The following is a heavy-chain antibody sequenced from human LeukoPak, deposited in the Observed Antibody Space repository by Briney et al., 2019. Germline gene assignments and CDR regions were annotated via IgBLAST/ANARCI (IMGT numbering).Heavy chain of an antibody. Sequence: GTSVKVSCKTSGYTFTGYYMHWVRQAPGQGLEWMGWINPNSGGTNYAQEFQGRVTMTRDTSISTAYMELSRLRSDDTAVYYCARARLRFLEWLFNDAFDIWGQGTMVTVSS. CDR2: INPNSGGT. CDR1: GYTFTGYY. J-gene: IGHJ3*02. CDR3: ARARLRFLEWLFNDAFDI. V-gene: IGHV1-2*02. D-gene: IGHD3-3*01.